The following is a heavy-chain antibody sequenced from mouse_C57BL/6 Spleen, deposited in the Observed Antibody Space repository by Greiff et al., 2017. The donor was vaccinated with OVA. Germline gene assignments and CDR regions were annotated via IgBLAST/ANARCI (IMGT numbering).Heavy chain of an antibody. Sequence: DVHLVESGGGLVKPGGSLKLSCAASGFTFSSYAMSWVRQTPEKRLEWVATISDGGSYTYYPDNVKGRFTISRDNAKNNLYLQMSHLKSEDTAMYYCARGTAQARRFAYWGQGTLVTVSA. CDR3: ARGTAQARRFAY. J-gene: IGHJ3*01. D-gene: IGHD3-1*01. V-gene: IGHV5-4*01. CDR1: GFTFSSYA. CDR2: ISDGGSYT.